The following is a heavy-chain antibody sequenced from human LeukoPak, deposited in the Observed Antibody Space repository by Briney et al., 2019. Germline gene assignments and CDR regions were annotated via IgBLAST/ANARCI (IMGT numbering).Heavy chain of an antibody. CDR2: ICDSGRTI. CDR3: ARDRLGDYDHSGYYDK. V-gene: IGHV3-11*01. D-gene: IGHD3-22*01. J-gene: IGHJ4*02. Sequence: GGSLSLSCAASGFTFSDYYMSWIRQAPGKGLEWVSYICDSGRTIYYADSAKGRFTISRDNAKNSVYLQMNNLRAEDTAVYYCARDRLGDYDHSGYYDKWGQGTLVTVSS. CDR1: GFTFSDYY.